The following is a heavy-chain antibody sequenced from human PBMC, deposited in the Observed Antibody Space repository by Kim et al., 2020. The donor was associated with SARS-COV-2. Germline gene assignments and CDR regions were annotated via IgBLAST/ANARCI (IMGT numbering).Heavy chain of an antibody. V-gene: IGHV5-51*01. CDR3: ARQNGHRQAFDI. Sequence: YSPSFQGQVTISADKSISTAYLQWSSLKASDTAMYYCARQNGHRQAFDIWGQGTMVTVSS. J-gene: IGHJ3*02.